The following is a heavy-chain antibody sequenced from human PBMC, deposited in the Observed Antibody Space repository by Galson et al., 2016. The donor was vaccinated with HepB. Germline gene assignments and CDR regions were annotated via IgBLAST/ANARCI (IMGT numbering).Heavy chain of an antibody. D-gene: IGHD6-13*01. J-gene: IGHJ6*02. Sequence: SVKVSCKASGGTFSNYAINWVRQAPGQGLEWMGGIIPVFITAIYAQKFQGRVTISADESTTTVYMDLRSLRYEDTAVYYCAREVIIPAAARHYYYYGMDVWGQGTTVTVSS. CDR3: AREVIIPAAARHYYYYGMDV. CDR1: GGTFSNYA. CDR2: IIPVFITA. V-gene: IGHV1-69*13.